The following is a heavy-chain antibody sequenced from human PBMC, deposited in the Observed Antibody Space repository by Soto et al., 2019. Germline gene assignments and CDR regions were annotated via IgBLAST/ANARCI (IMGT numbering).Heavy chain of an antibody. J-gene: IGHJ5*02. Sequence: QVLLVQSGAGMKQPGSSVSVSCRASGDSFTNYAFTWVRQAPGQGPEWLGGIILALGTPHYSQRFQGRLTITADESSSTVYMELGSLRLDDTAVYYCGRYCTNTKCRGGYYLDLWGQGTLLTVSS. CDR1: GDSFTNYA. D-gene: IGHD2-8*01. CDR3: GRYCTNTKCRGGYYLDL. CDR2: IILALGTP. V-gene: IGHV1-69*01.